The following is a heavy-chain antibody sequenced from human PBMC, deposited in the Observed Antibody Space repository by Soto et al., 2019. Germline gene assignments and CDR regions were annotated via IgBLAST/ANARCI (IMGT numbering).Heavy chain of an antibody. CDR3: ARDPPITMVRGVIIGDYYYYGMDV. J-gene: IGHJ6*02. V-gene: IGHV3-30-3*01. CDR1: GFTFSSYA. Sequence: PGGSLRLSCAASGFTFSSYAMHWVRQAPGKGLEWVAVISYDGSNKYYADSVKGRFTISRDNSKNTLYLQMNSLRAEDTAVYYCARDPPITMVRGVIIGDYYYYGMDVWGQGTTVTVYS. CDR2: ISYDGSNK. D-gene: IGHD3-10*01.